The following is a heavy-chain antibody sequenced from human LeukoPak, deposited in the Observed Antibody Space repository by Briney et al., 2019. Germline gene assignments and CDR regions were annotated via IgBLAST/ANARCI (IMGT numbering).Heavy chain of an antibody. J-gene: IGHJ3*02. CDR1: GGTFSSYA. D-gene: IGHD2-15*01. Sequence: SVKVSCKASGGTFSSYAISWVRQAPGQGLEWMGRIIPILGIANYAQKFQGRVTITADKSTSTAYMELSSLRSEDTAVYYCARVRTVVVAATAVAALDIWGQGTMVTVSS. CDR3: ARVRTVVVAATAVAALDI. CDR2: IIPILGIA. V-gene: IGHV1-69*04.